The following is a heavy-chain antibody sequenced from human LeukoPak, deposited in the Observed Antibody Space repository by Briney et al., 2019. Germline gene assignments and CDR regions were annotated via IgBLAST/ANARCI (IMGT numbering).Heavy chain of an antibody. J-gene: IGHJ4*02. D-gene: IGHD7-27*01. CDR1: GGSISSGSYY. Sequence: SQTLSLTCTVSGGSISSGSYYWSWIRQPAGKGLEWIGRIYTSENTNYNPSLKSRVTISLDTSKNLFSLKLSSVTAADTAVYYCTRGTGLLPDYWGQGTLVTVSS. CDR3: TRGTGLLPDY. V-gene: IGHV4-61*02. CDR2: IYTSENT.